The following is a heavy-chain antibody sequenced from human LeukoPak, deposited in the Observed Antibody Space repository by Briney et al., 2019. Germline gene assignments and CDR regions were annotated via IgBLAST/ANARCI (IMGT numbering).Heavy chain of an antibody. CDR2: INPNSGGT. D-gene: IGHD6-6*01. J-gene: IGHJ4*02. Sequence: ASVKVSCKASGYTFTGYYMHWVRQAPGQGLEWMGWINPNSGGTNYAQKFQGRVTMTRDTSISTAYMELSRLRSDDTAVDYCARDNSYSSSHPYFDYCGQGRLVTVSS. CDR3: ARDNSYSSSHPYFDY. CDR1: GYTFTGYY. V-gene: IGHV1-2*02.